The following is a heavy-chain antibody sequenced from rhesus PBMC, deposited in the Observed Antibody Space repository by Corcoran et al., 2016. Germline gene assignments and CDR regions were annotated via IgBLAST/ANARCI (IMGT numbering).Heavy chain of an antibody. Sequence: EVRLVESGGGLVQPGGSLRLSCAASGFTFSDYYMSWVRQAPGKGQAWVGLIRNKDKGGKAEYAASVKGRCTISRENSKSIASLQMNSLKTEDTAVYYCARHRGYSGYSLDYWGQGVLVTVS. D-gene: IGHD5-42*01. V-gene: IGHV3-116*02. CDR3: ARHRGYSGYSLDY. CDR1: GFTFSDYY. J-gene: IGHJ4*01. CDR2: IRNKDKGGKA.